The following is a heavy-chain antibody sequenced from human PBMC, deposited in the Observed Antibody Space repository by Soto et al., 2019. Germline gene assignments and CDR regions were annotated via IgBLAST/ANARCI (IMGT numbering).Heavy chain of an antibody. CDR1: GYTFTTYY. CDR3: ARNVNSGLDY. Sequence: ASVKVSCKASGYTFTTYYIHWVRQAPGQGLEWMGMINPTGGSTSYTQKFQGRVTMTRDTSTSTVYLELSSLRSDDTVVYYCARNVNSGLDYWGQGTLVTVSS. D-gene: IGHD1-26*01. CDR2: INPTGGST. V-gene: IGHV1-46*01. J-gene: IGHJ4*02.